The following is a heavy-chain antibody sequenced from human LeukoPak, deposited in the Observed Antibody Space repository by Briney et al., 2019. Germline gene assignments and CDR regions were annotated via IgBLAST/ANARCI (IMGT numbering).Heavy chain of an antibody. V-gene: IGHV3-23*01. CDR2: ISGSGGST. J-gene: IGHJ4*02. Sequence: GGSLRLSCAASGFTFSSYAMSWVRQAPGKGLEWVSAISGSGGSTYYADSVKGRFTISRDNSKNSLYLQMNSLRAEDTAVYYCAKGSNGYSNFDYWGQGTLVTVSS. CDR3: AKGSNGYSNFDY. CDR1: GFTFSSYA. D-gene: IGHD5-24*01.